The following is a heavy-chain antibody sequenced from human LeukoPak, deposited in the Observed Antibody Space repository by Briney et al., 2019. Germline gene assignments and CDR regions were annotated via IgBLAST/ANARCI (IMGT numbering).Heavy chain of an antibody. Sequence: PSETLSLTCTVSGGSISSGGYYWSWIRQPPGKGLEWIGYIYHSGSTYYNPSLKSRVTTSVDRSKNQFSLKLSSVTAADTAVYYCARDLPVYSSSSPYDAFDIWGQGTMVTVSS. V-gene: IGHV4-30-2*01. D-gene: IGHD6-6*01. CDR3: ARDLPVYSSSSPYDAFDI. J-gene: IGHJ3*02. CDR1: GGSISSGGYY. CDR2: IYHSGST.